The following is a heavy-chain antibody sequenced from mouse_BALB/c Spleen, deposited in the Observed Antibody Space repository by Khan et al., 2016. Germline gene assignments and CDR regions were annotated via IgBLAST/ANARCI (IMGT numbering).Heavy chain of an antibody. CDR2: ISYSGST. CDR3: ARGLGRAY. J-gene: IGHJ3*01. V-gene: IGHV3-2*02. Sequence: EVQLQESGPGLVKPSQSLSLTCTVTGYSITSDYAWNWIRQFPGNKLEWMGYISYSGSTSYNPSLKSRISITRDTSKNQLFLQFNSVTTEDTATYYCARGLGRAYWGQGTLVTVSA. D-gene: IGHD4-1*01. CDR1: GYSITSDYA.